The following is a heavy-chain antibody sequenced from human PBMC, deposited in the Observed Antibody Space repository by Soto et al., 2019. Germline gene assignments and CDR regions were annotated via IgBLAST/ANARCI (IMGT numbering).Heavy chain of an antibody. Sequence: ASVKVSCKASGGTFSSYAISWVRQAPGQGLEWMGGIIPIFGTANYAQKFQGRVTITADESTSTAYMELSSLRSEDTAVYYCARNNAMDDSSGYYYFDYWGQGTLVTVSS. V-gene: IGHV1-69*13. D-gene: IGHD3-22*01. CDR2: IIPIFGTA. J-gene: IGHJ4*02. CDR1: GGTFSSYA. CDR3: ARNNAMDDSSGYYYFDY.